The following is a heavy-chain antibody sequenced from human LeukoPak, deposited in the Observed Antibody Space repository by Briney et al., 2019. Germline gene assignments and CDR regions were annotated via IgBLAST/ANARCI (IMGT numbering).Heavy chain of an antibody. D-gene: IGHD4-11*01. CDR2: IVVGSGNT. V-gene: IGHV1-58*01. CDR1: GFTFTSSA. CDR3: AAATTTVTRRRVFDY. Sequence: SVKVSCKASGFTFTSSAVQWVRQARGQRLEWIGWIVVGSGNTNYAQKFQERVTITRDMSTSTAYMELSSLRSEDTAVYYCAAATTTVTRRRVFDYWGQGTLVTVSS. J-gene: IGHJ4*02.